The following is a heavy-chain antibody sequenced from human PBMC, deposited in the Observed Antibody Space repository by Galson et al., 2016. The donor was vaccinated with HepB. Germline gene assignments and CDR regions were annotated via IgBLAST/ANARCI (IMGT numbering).Heavy chain of an antibody. CDR1: GYSFTSFW. J-gene: IGHJ5*02. CDR2: IYPGDSDT. CDR3: ARSLYYDFWSGQKGWFDP. Sequence: QSGAEVKKPGESLKISCKGSGYSFTSFWIAWVRQMPGQGLEWMGIIYPGDSDTRYSTSFQGQATISADKSIDTAYLQWSSLKASDTAMYYCARSLYYDFWSGQKGWFDPWGQGTLVTVSS. V-gene: IGHV5-51*01. D-gene: IGHD3-3*01.